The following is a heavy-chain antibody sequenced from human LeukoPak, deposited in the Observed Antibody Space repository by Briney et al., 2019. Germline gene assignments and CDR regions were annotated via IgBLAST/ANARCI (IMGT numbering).Heavy chain of an antibody. V-gene: IGHV2-70*17. D-gene: IGHD1-26*01. CDR3: ARMYRRSGSHRDAFDI. CDR1: GFSLNSRGMC. Sequence: ESGPALVEPTQTLTLTCTFSGFSLNSRGMCVTWIRQPPGKALEWLARIDWNNAKFHNTSLKTRLTVSKDTSKNQEVLTMTNMDPVDTATYYCARMYRRSGSHRDAFDIWGRGTMVTVSS. CDR2: IDWNNAK. J-gene: IGHJ3*02.